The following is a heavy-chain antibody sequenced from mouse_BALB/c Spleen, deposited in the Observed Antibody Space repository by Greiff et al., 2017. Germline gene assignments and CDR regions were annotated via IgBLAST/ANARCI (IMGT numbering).Heavy chain of an antibody. Sequence: EVMLVESGGGLVKPGGSLKLSCAASGFTFSSYAMSWVRQSPEKRLEWVAEISSGGSYTYYPDTVTGRFTISRDNAKNTLYLEMSSLRSEDTAMYYCARLLWPYYAMDYWGQGTSVTVSS. J-gene: IGHJ4*01. CDR3: ARLLWPYYAMDY. D-gene: IGHD1-1*02. CDR1: GFTFSSYA. V-gene: IGHV5-9-4*01. CDR2: ISSGGSYT.